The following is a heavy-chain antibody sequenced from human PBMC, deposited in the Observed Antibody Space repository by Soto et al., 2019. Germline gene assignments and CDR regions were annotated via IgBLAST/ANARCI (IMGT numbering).Heavy chain of an antibody. CDR2: IYYSGST. CDR3: ARQVMTTVTTLRYYYYYGMDV. D-gene: IGHD4-4*01. CDR1: VRSISSSSYY. J-gene: IGHJ6*02. Sequence: SESLSLTGTVSVRSISSSSYYWGWILQPPGKALEGIGSIYYSGSTYYNPSLKSRVTISVDTSKNQFSLKLSSVTAADTAVYYCARQVMTTVTTLRYYYYYGMDVWGQGTTVTVSS. V-gene: IGHV4-39*01.